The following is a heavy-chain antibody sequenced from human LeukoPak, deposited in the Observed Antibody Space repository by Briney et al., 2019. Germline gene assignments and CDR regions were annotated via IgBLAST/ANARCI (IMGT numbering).Heavy chain of an antibody. J-gene: IGHJ4*02. CDR1: GFTIRRYW. CDR3: ATDTFGPNDC. D-gene: IGHD3-16*01. Sequence: GVSLRLYCAASGFTIRRYWMHWVRQARGKGLVWVSNIKTDGSTTNYADSVKGRFTISRDNAKNTLYLQMNGLRAEDTAVYYCATDTFGPNDCWGQGTLVTVPS. V-gene: IGHV3-74*01. CDR2: IKTDGSTT.